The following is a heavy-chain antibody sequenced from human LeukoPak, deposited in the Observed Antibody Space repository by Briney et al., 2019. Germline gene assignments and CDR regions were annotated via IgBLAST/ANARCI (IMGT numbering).Heavy chain of an antibody. Sequence: ASVKVSCKASGYTFTSYGISWVRQAPGQGLEWMGWISAYNGNTNYAQKLQGRVTMTTDTSTSTAYMELRSLRSDDTAVYYCARCAGYYYYDSTTHAFDIWGQGTMVTVSS. J-gene: IGHJ3*02. CDR2: ISAYNGNT. CDR3: ARCAGYYYYDSTTHAFDI. CDR1: GYTFTSYG. V-gene: IGHV1-18*01. D-gene: IGHD3-22*01.